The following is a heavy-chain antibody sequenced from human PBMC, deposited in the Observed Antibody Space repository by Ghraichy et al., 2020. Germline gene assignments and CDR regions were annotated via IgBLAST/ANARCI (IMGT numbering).Heavy chain of an antibody. CDR3: ARLTSSN. V-gene: IGHV3-23*01. Sequence: LTCAASGFTFSLYAMSWVRQAPGKGLEWVSAINDSGAGTYYADSVKGRFTISRDNSKNTLYLQMNSLTAEDTAVYYCARLTSSNWGQGTLVTVSS. CDR1: GFTFSLYA. D-gene: IGHD2-2*01. CDR2: INDSGAGT. J-gene: IGHJ4*02.